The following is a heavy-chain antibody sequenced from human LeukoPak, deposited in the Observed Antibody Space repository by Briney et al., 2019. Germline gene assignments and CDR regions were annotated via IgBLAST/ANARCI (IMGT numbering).Heavy chain of an antibody. Sequence: SETLSLTCTVSGATFGSSTYYWGWIRQPPGKGLEWIGSIYYGGSTYYNPSLKSRVTMSVDTSKNQFSLKLSSVTAADTAVYYCARHAGGISATGTRPFDYWGQGTLVTVSS. J-gene: IGHJ4*02. CDR2: IYYGGST. D-gene: IGHD6-13*01. V-gene: IGHV4-39*01. CDR1: GATFGSSTYY. CDR3: ARHAGGISATGTRPFDY.